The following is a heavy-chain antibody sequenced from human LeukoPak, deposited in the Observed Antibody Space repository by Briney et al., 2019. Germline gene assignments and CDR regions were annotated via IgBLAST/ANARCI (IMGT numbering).Heavy chain of an antibody. Sequence: GRSLRLSCAASEFTFSSYAMHWVRQAPGKGLEWVAVISYDGSNKYYADSVKGRFTISRDNSKNTLYPQMNSLRAEDTAVYYCATPGGYYDSSGYYYWGQGTLVTVSS. D-gene: IGHD3-22*01. CDR2: ISYDGSNK. CDR1: EFTFSSYA. CDR3: ATPGGYYDSSGYYY. V-gene: IGHV3-30-3*01. J-gene: IGHJ4*02.